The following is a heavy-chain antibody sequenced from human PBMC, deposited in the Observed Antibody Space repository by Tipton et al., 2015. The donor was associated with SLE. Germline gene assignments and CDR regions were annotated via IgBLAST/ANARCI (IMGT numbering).Heavy chain of an antibody. Sequence: TLSLTCAVSAFSITSAHYWGWIRQPPGKGLEWIGSFYHSGNTYYNPSLKSRVTISVDTSKTHFSLKLTSVTAADTAVYYCARHEAFEGPAVGKGLDVWGQGTTVIVSS. CDR1: AFSITSAHY. CDR2: FYHSGNT. D-gene: IGHD6-19*01. V-gene: IGHV4-38-2*01. CDR3: ARHEAFEGPAVGKGLDV. J-gene: IGHJ6*02.